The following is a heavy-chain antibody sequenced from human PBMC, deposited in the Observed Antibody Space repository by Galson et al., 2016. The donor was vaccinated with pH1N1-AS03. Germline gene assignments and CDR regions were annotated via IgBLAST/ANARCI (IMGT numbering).Heavy chain of an antibody. Sequence: ETLSLTCTVSGGSISSYYWSWIRQPPGKGLEWIGYISNSGSTNYNPSLKSRVTISVDRSKSQFPLKMSSVTAADTAVYYCARGLTWGYSVSTHFDYWGRGTLVTVSS. CDR3: ARGLTWGYSVSTHFDY. CDR1: GGSISSYY. D-gene: IGHD1-26*01. V-gene: IGHV4-59*01. CDR2: ISNSGST. J-gene: IGHJ4*02.